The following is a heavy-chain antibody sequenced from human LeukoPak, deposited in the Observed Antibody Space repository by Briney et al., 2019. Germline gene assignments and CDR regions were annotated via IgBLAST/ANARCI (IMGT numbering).Heavy chain of an antibody. Sequence: GGSLRLSCAASGFNFSGSVMNWVRQASGKGLEWVGRIRSKTNSYATVYAASVKGRFTITRDDSKNTAYLQMNSLKTEDTGVYYCTRRESDTMIVVANPFDYWGQGTLVTVSS. D-gene: IGHD3-22*01. CDR2: IRSKTNSYAT. J-gene: IGHJ4*02. CDR3: TRRESDTMIVVANPFDY. CDR1: GFNFSGSV. V-gene: IGHV3-73*01.